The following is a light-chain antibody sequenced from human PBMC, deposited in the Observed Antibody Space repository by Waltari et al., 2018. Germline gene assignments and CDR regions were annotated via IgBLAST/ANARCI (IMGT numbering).Light chain of an antibody. Sequence: EIVLTHSPATLSLSPGERATLSCRASQTVDTYLAWYQQRPGQAPRLLIYDTSNKATGIPDRFSGSGSETDFTLTISSLEPEDFAVYYCQQRRRWPLTFGGGSKVEI. CDR3: QQRRRWPLT. CDR1: QTVDTY. CDR2: DTS. V-gene: IGKV3-11*01. J-gene: IGKJ4*01.